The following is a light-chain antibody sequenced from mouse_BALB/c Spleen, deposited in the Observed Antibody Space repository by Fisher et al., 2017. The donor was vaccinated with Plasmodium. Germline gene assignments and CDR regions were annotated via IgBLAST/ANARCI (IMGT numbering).Light chain of an antibody. V-gene: IGKV1-135*01. CDR1: QSLLDSDGKTY. CDR3: CQGTHSWT. Sequence: VLTQSPLTLSVTVGQPASISCKSSQSLLDSDGKTYLSWFLQRPGQSPKRLIYLVSKLDSGVPDRFTGSGSGTDFTLKISRVEAEDLGIYYCCQGTHSWTFGGGTNLEIK. J-gene: IGKJ1*01. CDR2: LVS.